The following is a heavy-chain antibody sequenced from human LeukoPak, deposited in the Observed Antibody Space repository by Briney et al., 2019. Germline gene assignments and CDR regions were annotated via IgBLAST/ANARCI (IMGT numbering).Heavy chain of an antibody. V-gene: IGHV1-69*05. J-gene: IGHJ6*03. D-gene: IGHD2/OR15-2a*01. Sequence: GASVKVSCKASGGGFSTFAVSWVRQAPGQGLEWMGRIIPLFGTTNYAQEFQGRITITTDESTSTAYMELSSLRSEDTAVYYCARDNTYYYYYMDVWGKGTTVTVSS. CDR2: IIPLFGTT. CDR3: ARDNTYYYYYMDV. CDR1: GGGFSTFA.